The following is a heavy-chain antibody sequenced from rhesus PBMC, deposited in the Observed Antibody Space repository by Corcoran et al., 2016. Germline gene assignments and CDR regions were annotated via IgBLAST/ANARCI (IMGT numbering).Heavy chain of an antibody. CDR1: GGSVSSSNW. Sequence: QVQLQESGPGLVKPSETLSLTCAVSGGSVSSSNWWSWIRQPPGKGLEWIGYINGSSGSTYYNPSLKSRVTISTDTSKNQFSLKLSSVTAADTAVYYCARVKGNYDPWGQGVLVTVSS. V-gene: IGHV4-65*01. CDR3: ARVKGNYDP. J-gene: IGHJ4*01. CDR2: INGSSGST. D-gene: IGHD4-17*01.